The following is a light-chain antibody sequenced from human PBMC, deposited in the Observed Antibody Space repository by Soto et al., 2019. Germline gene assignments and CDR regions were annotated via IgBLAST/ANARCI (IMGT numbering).Light chain of an antibody. CDR3: QQYYSAPLT. CDR1: XSVLYSSNNKNY. V-gene: IGKV4-1*01. Sequence: MLITRSPDWXXXXXXXIATXXCNSVXSVLYSSNNKNYLVWYQQKPGQPPKVLIYWASTRESGVPDRFSGSGSGTDFTLTISSLQAEDVAVYYCQQYYSAPLTFGGGTKVDI. J-gene: IGKJ4*01. CDR2: WAS.